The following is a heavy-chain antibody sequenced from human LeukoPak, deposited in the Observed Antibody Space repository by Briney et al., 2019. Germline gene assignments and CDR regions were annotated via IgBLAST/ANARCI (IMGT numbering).Heavy chain of an antibody. J-gene: IGHJ6*04. Sequence: GGSLRLSRAASGFTFGSYAMSWVRQAPGKGLEWVSAISGSGGSTYYADSVKGRFTISRDNSKNTLYLQMNSLRAEDTAVYYCAKDGDVWFGEGWDYYYYYGMDVWGKGTTVTVSS. CDR2: ISGSGGST. V-gene: IGHV3-23*01. CDR3: AKDGDVWFGEGWDYYYYYGMDV. D-gene: IGHD3-10*01. CDR1: GFTFGSYA.